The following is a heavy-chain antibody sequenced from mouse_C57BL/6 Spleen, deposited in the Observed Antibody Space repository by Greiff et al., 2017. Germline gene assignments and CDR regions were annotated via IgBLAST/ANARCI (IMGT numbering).Heavy chain of an antibody. Sequence: EVQGVESGGGLVPPGGSMKLSCAASGFTFSDAWMDWVRQSPEKGLEWVAEIRNKANNHATYYAESVKGRFTISREDSKSSVYLQMNSLIAEDTGIYYCTGPYDGYYVWFAYWGQGTLVTVSA. V-gene: IGHV6-6*01. D-gene: IGHD2-3*01. CDR1: GFTFSDAW. CDR3: TGPYDGYYVWFAY. J-gene: IGHJ3*01. CDR2: IRNKANNHAT.